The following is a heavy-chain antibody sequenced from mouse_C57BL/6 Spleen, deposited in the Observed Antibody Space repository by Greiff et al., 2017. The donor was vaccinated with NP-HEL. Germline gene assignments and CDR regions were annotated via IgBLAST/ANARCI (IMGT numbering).Heavy chain of an antibody. J-gene: IGHJ2*01. V-gene: IGHV1-50*01. CDR1: GYTFTSYW. CDR2: IDPSDSYT. D-gene: IGHD1-1*01. CDR3: ARIYYGSHYFDY. Sequence: QVQLQQHGAELVKPGASVKLSCKASGYTFTSYWMQWVKQRPGQGLEWIGEIDPSDSYTNYNQKFKGKATLTVDTSSSTAYMQLSSLTSEDSAVYYCARIYYGSHYFDYWGQGTTLTVSS.